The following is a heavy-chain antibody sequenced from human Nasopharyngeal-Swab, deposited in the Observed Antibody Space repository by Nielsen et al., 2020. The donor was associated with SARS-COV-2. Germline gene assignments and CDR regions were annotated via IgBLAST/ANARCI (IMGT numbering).Heavy chain of an antibody. CDR3: ARGPPRYGAFDI. V-gene: IGHV3-11*05. Sequence: GESLKISCAASGFTFSDYYMSWIRQAPGKGLEWVSYISSSSSYTNYADSVKGRFTISRDNAKNSLYLQMNSLRAEDTAVYYCARGPPRYGAFDIWGQGTMVTVSS. D-gene: IGHD1-14*01. CDR2: ISSSSSYT. J-gene: IGHJ3*02. CDR1: GFTFSDYY.